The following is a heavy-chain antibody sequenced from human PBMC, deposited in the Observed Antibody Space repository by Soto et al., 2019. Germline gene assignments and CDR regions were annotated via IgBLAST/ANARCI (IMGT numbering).Heavy chain of an antibody. D-gene: IGHD6-13*01. CDR3: ARRKGQAAGTLGGYYYYGMDV. V-gene: IGHV1-18*01. J-gene: IGHJ6*02. CDR1: GYTFTSYG. CDR2: ISAYNGNT. Sequence: QVQLVQSGAEVKKPGASVKVSCKASGYTFTSYGISWVRQAPGQGLEWMGWISAYNGNTNYAQKLQGRVTMPTDTSTSSAYMELRSLRSDDTAVYYCARRKGQAAGTLGGYYYYGMDVWGQGTTVTVSS.